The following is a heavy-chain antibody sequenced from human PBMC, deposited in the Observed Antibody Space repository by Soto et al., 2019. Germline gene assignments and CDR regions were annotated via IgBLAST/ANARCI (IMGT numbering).Heavy chain of an antibody. V-gene: IGHV3-30-3*01. CDR2: ISYDGSNK. Sequence: GGSLRLSCAASGFTFSSYAMHWVRQAPGKGLEWVAVISYDGSNKYYADSVKGRFTISRDNSKNTLYLQMNSLRAEDTAVYYCARDCYYYDSSGYYPYNWFDPWGQGTLVTVSS. CDR3: ARDCYYYDSSGYYPYNWFDP. J-gene: IGHJ5*02. CDR1: GFTFSSYA. D-gene: IGHD3-22*01.